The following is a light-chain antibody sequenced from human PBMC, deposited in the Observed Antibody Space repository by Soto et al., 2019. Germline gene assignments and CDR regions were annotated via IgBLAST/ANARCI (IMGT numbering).Light chain of an antibody. J-gene: IGLJ1*01. Sequence: QSVLTQPASVSGSPGQSITISCTGTSSDIGDYNYVSWYQLHPGKAPKLMIYDVSNRPSGVSSRFSASKSGNTASLTISGLQAEDEADYYCSSYTSTNTLYLFGTGTKVTV. V-gene: IGLV2-14*01. CDR3: SSYTSTNTLYL. CDR1: SSDIGDYNY. CDR2: DVS.